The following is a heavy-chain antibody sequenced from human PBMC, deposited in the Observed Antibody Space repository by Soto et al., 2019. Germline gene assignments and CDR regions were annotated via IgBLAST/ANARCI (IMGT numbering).Heavy chain of an antibody. Sequence: GASVKVSCKVSGYTLTELSMHWVRQAPGKGLEWMGGFDPEDGETIYAQKFQGRVTMTEDKSTGTAYMELSSLSSDDTAVYYCARPTSTGTTSGYYFDYWGQGTLVTVSS. J-gene: IGHJ4*02. V-gene: IGHV1-24*01. CDR1: GYTLTELS. CDR2: FDPEDGET. D-gene: IGHD1-7*01. CDR3: ARPTSTGTTSGYYFDY.